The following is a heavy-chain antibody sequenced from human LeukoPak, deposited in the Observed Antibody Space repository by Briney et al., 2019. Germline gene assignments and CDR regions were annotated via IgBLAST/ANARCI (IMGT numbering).Heavy chain of an antibody. CDR2: INPKSGAT. CDR3: ARDYSDGHNRSDAFDL. J-gene: IGHJ3*01. D-gene: IGHD5-18*01. Sequence: SVPVSCKTSGYSFSDFHIHWVRQAPGQGLEWMGLINPKSGATTYAERFRGRVTMTRDTSPNTVYLELAGLYSDDTAVFYCARDYSDGHNRSDAFDLWGQGTTLIVSS. V-gene: IGHV1-2*02. CDR1: GYSFSDFH.